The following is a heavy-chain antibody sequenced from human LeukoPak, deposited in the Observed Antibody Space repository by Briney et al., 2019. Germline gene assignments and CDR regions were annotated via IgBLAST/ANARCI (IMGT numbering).Heavy chain of an antibody. Sequence: GGSLRLSCAASGFTFSDYYMSWIRQAPGKGLEWVSYISSSGNTIYYADSVKGRFTISRDNAKNSLYLQMNSLRAEDTAVYYWSRPNYRCSWQIFDYWYQVTVVNASS. J-gene: IGHJ4*02. V-gene: IGHV3-11*01. D-gene: IGHD2-15*01. CDR2: ISSSGNTI. CDR1: GFTFSDYY. CDR3: SRPNYRCSWQIFDY.